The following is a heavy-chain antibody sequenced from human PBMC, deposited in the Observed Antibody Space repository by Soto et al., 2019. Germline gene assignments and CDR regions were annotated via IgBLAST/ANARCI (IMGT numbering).Heavy chain of an antibody. J-gene: IGHJ1*01. CDR3: AKPSGYYDSSGYYDGYFQH. CDR2: ISYDGSNK. Sequence: QVQLVESGGGVVQPGRSLRLSCAASGFTFSSYGMHWVRQAPGKGLEWVAVISYDGSNKYYADSVKGRFTISRDNSKKTSYLQMNSLRAEDTAVYYCAKPSGYYDSSGYYDGYFQHWGQGTLVTVSS. D-gene: IGHD3-22*01. V-gene: IGHV3-30*18. CDR1: GFTFSSYG.